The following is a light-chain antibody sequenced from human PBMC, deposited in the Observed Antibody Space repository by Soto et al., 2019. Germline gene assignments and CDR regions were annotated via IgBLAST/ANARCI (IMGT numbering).Light chain of an antibody. CDR1: QSIGSNY. J-gene: IGKJ1*01. CDR2: GAS. Sequence: EIVLTQSPGTLSLSPGENATLFCRASQSIGSNYLAWYQQKPGQAPRLLIYGASKRATGIPGRFSGSGSGTEFTLTISRLEPEDLALYYCQQHDTSLTWTFGQGTKVDNK. V-gene: IGKV3-20*01. CDR3: QQHDTSLTWT.